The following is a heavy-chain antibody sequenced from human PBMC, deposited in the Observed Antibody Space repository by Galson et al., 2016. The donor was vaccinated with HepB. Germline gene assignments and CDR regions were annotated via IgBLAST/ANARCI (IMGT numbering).Heavy chain of an antibody. Sequence: FLRLSCAASGFTLSHYGMHWVRQTPGQGLERLAGIHSDGRKKSYVDSVKGRFIVSRDVSENTMYLQMNSLRAEDAAAYFCARGMSFYCLDFRGQGTPVTVST. CDR3: ARGMSFYCLDF. V-gene: IGHV3-33*01. J-gene: IGHJ4*02. D-gene: IGHD3/OR15-3a*01. CDR1: GFTLSHYG. CDR2: IHSDGRKK.